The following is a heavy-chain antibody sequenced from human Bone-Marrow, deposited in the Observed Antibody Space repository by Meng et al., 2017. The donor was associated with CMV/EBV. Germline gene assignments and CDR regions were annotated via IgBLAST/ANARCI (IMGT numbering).Heavy chain of an antibody. D-gene: IGHD3-3*01. V-gene: IGHV1-69*02. CDR3: ARTIFGASPSVDY. CDR1: GGTFSSYT. J-gene: IGHJ4*02. Sequence: SVKVSCKASGGTFSSYTISWVRQAPGQGLEWMGRIIPILGIANYAQKFQGRVTITADKSTSTAYMELSSLRSEDTAVYYCARTIFGASPSVDYWGRGTLVPVSS. CDR2: IIPILGIA.